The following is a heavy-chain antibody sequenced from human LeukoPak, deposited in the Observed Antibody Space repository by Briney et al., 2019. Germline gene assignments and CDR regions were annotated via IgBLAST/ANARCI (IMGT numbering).Heavy chain of an antibody. CDR2: INPSGGST. CDR1: GYTFTSYY. V-gene: IGHV1-46*01. Sequence: ASVKVSCKASGYTFTSYYTHWVRQAPGQGLEWMGIINPSGGSTSYAQKFQGRVTMTRDTSTSTVYMELSSLRSEDTAVYYCARAEEVDRYYCGSDSDAFDIWGQGTMVTVSS. CDR3: ARAEEVDRYYCGSDSDAFDI. D-gene: IGHD3-10*01. J-gene: IGHJ3*02.